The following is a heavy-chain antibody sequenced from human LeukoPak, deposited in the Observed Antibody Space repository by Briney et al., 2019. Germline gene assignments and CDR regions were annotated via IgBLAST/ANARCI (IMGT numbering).Heavy chain of an antibody. CDR3: AKLMAGAYYYMGV. CDR2: ISPSGDIT. Sequence: GGSLRLSCAASGFTFSKHGMNWVRQAPGKGLEWVSGISPSGDITYYADSVKGRFTISRDNSKNTPYLQMNSLRAEDTAVYYCAKLMAGAYYYMGVWGKGTTVTVSS. CDR1: GFTFSKHG. V-gene: IGHV3-23*01. J-gene: IGHJ6*03. D-gene: IGHD5-24*01.